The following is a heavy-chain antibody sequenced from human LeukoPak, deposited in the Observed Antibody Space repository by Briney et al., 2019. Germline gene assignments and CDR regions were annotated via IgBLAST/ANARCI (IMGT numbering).Heavy chain of an antibody. CDR2: ISGSSGTV. V-gene: IGHV3-48*04. J-gene: IGHJ4*02. CDR3: SRDFHGENDY. Sequence: PGGSLRLSCAASAFTFSHYGMNWVRQAPGKGLEWLSYISGSSGTVSYADSVKGRFTISRDNAKNTLYLQMNSLRAEDTAVYYCSRDFHGENDYWGQGTLVTVSS. D-gene: IGHD4-17*01. CDR1: AFTFSHYG.